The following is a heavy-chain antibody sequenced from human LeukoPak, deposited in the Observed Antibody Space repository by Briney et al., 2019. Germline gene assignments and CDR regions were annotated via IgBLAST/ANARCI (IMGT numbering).Heavy chain of an antibody. CDR3: ARDAEYYADH. CDR1: GFTFSNYW. CDR2: IKEDGSVK. J-gene: IGHJ1*01. D-gene: IGHD2-2*01. Sequence: PGGSLRLSCAASGFTFSNYWMSWVRQAPGKGLEWVANIKEDGSVKYYVDSVKGRLIISRDNAKNSLYLQMSSLRADDTAVYYCARDAEYYADHWGQGTLVTVSS. V-gene: IGHV3-7*01.